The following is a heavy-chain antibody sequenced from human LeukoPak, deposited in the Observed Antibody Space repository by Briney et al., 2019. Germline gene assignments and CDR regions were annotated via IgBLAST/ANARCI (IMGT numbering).Heavy chain of an antibody. CDR1: GGSISCGGYY. CDR2: IYYSGST. D-gene: IGHD2-2*01. Sequence: SQTLSLTCTVSGGSISCGGYYWSWIRQHPGKGLEWIGYIYYSGSTYYNPSLKSRVTISVDTSKNQFSLKLSSVTAADTAVYYCARGLRSSTSPFDYWGQGTLVTVSS. CDR3: ARGLRSSTSPFDY. J-gene: IGHJ4*02. V-gene: IGHV4-31*03.